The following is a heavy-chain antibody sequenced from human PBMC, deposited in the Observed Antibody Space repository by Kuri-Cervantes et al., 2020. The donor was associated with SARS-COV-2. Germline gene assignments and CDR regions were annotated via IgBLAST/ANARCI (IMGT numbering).Heavy chain of an antibody. CDR2: IYYSGST. CDR3: ARRLEYANAFDI. Sequence: SETLSLTCTVSGGSISNSSYYWGWIRQPPGKGLEWIGSIYYSGSTYYNPSLKSRVTISVDTSKNQFSLKLSSVTAADTAVYYCARRLEYANAFDIWGQGTMVTVSS. CDR1: GGSISNSSYY. J-gene: IGHJ3*02. V-gene: IGHV4-39*01. D-gene: IGHD2-2*01.